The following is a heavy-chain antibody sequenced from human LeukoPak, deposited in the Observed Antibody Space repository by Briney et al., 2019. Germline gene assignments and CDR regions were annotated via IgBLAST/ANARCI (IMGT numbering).Heavy chain of an antibody. J-gene: IGHJ3*02. CDR1: GYTFTNYG. CDR3: ARARYVNSFYAFDI. V-gene: IGHV1-18*01. Sequence: ASVKVSCKASGYTFTNYGISWVRQAPGQGPEWMGWISGYNGKTNYAQKFQGRVTMTTDTSTSTAYMELRSLRSDDTAVYYCARARYVNSFYAFDIWGQGTLVTVSS. CDR2: ISGYNGKT. D-gene: IGHD3-9*01.